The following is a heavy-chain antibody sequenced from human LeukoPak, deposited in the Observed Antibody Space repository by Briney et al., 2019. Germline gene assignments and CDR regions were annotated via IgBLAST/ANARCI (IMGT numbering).Heavy chain of an antibody. Sequence: ASVKVSCKASGYTFTGYYIHWVRQAPGQGLELMGWINPNSGDTDYAQKFQGRVTMTRDTSISTPYMELSRLRSDDPAVYYCWGARAGTWGPLDYWGQGTLVTVSS. CDR3: WGARAGTWGPLDY. J-gene: IGHJ4*02. D-gene: IGHD6-19*01. CDR1: GYTFTGYY. V-gene: IGHV1-2*02. CDR2: INPNSGDT.